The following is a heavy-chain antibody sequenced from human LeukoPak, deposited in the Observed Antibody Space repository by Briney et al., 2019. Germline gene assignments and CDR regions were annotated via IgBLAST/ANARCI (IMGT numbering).Heavy chain of an antibody. CDR1: GGTFSSYA. CDR2: IIPIFGTA. CDR3: ATGGGFGSFYYYYMDV. Sequence: SVKVSCKASGGTFSSYAISWVRQAPGQGLEWMGGIIPIFGTANYAQKFQGRVTITADESTSTAYMELSSLRSEDTAVYYCATGGGFGSFYYYYMDVWGKGTTVTVSS. D-gene: IGHD3-10*01. V-gene: IGHV1-69*13. J-gene: IGHJ6*03.